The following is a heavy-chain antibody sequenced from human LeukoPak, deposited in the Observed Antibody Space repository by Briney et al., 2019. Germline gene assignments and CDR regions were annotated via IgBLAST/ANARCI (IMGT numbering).Heavy chain of an antibody. D-gene: IGHD2-15*01. Sequence: ASVKVSCKASGYTFTGYYMHWVRQAPGQGLEWMGWINPNSGGTNYAQKFQGRVTMTRDTSISTAYMELSRLRSDDTAVYYCARGDIVVVVAAKTPCDYWGQGTLVTVSS. CDR1: GYTFTGYY. CDR2: INPNSGGT. CDR3: ARGDIVVVVAAKTPCDY. V-gene: IGHV1-2*02. J-gene: IGHJ4*02.